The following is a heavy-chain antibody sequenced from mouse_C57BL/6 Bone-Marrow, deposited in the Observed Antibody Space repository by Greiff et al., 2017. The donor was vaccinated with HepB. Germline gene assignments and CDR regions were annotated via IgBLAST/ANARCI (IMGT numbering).Heavy chain of an antibody. CDR2: ISDGGSYT. J-gene: IGHJ2*01. Sequence: EVKVVESGGGLVKPGGSLKLSCAASGFTFSSYAMSWVRQTPEKRLEWVATISDGGSYTYYPDNVKGRFTISRDNAKNNLYMQMSHLKSEDTAMYYCAREGLHAYWGQGTTLTVSS. CDR1: GFTFSSYA. D-gene: IGHD2-4*01. V-gene: IGHV5-4*01. CDR3: AREGLHAY.